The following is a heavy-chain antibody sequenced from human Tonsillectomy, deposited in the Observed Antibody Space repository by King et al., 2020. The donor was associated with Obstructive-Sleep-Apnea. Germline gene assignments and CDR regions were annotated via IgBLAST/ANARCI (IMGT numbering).Heavy chain of an antibody. J-gene: IGHJ4*02. D-gene: IGHD2-15*01. V-gene: IGHV3-30*02. Sequence: VQLVESGGGVVQPGGSLRLSCVASGFSFNNYGMHRVRQAPGKGLEWVAFIRYDGNNKYYVDSVKGRFTISIDNSKNTVYVQMDSLTAEDTAVYYCAKDSHFNSGYLLDDFDTWGQGTLVTVSS. CDR1: GFSFNNYG. CDR3: AKDSHFNSGYLLDDFDT. CDR2: IRYDGNNK.